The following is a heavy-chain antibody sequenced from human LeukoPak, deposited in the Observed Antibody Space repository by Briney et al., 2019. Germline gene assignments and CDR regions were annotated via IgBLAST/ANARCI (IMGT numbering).Heavy chain of an antibody. D-gene: IGHD3-10*01. CDR1: GFTFSSYG. J-gene: IGHJ4*02. V-gene: IGHV3-30*18. CDR3: AKSLGLPSGTNHSGDY. Sequence: PGGSLRLSCAASGFTFSSYGMHWVRQAPGKGLEWVAVISYDGSNKYYADSVKGRFTISRDNSKNTLYLQMNSLRAEDTAVYYRAKSLGLPSGTNHSGDYWGQGTLVTVSS. CDR2: ISYDGSNK.